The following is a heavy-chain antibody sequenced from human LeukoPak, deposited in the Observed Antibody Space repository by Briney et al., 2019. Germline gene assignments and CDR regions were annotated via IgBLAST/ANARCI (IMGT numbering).Heavy chain of an antibody. Sequence: ASVKVSCKASGYTFTGYYMHWVRQPPGQGLEWMGWINPNSGGTNYAQKFQGRVTMTRDTSISTAYMELSSLRSEDTAVYYCARGAAAGNYYYYYYMDVWGKGTTVTISS. CDR2: INPNSGGT. J-gene: IGHJ6*03. CDR1: GYTFTGYY. V-gene: IGHV1-2*02. D-gene: IGHD6-13*01. CDR3: ARGAAAGNYYYYYYMDV.